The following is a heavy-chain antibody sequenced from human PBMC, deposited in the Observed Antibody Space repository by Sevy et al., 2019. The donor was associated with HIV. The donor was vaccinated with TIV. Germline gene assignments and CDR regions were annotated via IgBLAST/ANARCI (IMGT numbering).Heavy chain of an antibody. CDR1: GGTFSSYA. Sequence: ASVKVSCKASGGTFSSYAISWVRQAPGQGLEWMGGIIPIFGTANYAQKFQGRVTITADESTSTAYMELSSLRSEDTAVYYCAAYCSGGSCYSFPYYYYGMDVWGQGTTVTVSS. V-gene: IGHV1-69*13. D-gene: IGHD2-15*01. J-gene: IGHJ6*02. CDR3: AAYCSGGSCYSFPYYYYGMDV. CDR2: IIPIFGTA.